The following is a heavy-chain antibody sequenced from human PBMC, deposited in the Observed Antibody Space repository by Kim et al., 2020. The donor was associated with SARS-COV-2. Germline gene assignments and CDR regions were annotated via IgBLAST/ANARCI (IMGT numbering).Heavy chain of an antibody. CDR2: VSYDGRNE. D-gene: IGHD3-9*01. Sequence: GGSLRLSCAASGFTFSSYGLHWVRQAPGKGPEWVAVVSYDGRNEYYADSVKGRFTISRDNSKNTLYLQMNSLRAEDTAVYYCARGADWLSALLAHYDSWGQGTLVTVSS. J-gene: IGHJ4*02. CDR1: GFTFSSYG. V-gene: IGHV3-30*04. CDR3: ARGADWLSALLAHYDS.